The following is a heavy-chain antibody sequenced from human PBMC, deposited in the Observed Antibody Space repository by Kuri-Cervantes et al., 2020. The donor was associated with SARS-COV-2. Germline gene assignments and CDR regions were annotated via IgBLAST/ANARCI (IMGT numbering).Heavy chain of an antibody. V-gene: IGHV4-34*01. CDR1: GGSISSYY. CDR3: ARKMDTAMVIDY. J-gene: IGHJ4*02. CDR2: INHSGST. D-gene: IGHD5-18*01. Sequence: GSLRLSCTVSGGSISSYYWSWIRQPPGKGLEWIGEINHSGSTNYNPSLKSRVTISVDTSKNQFSLKLSSVTAADTAVYYCARKMDTAMVIDYWGQGTLVTVSS.